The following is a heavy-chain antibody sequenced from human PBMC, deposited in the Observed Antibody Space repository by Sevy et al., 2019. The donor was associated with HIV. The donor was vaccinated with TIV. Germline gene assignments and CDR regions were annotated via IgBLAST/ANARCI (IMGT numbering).Heavy chain of an antibody. V-gene: IGHV3-48*01. CDR3: ARESASGTPGGVYYYYYNMDV. CDR1: GFTFSSFS. CDR2: ISTRSSAI. J-gene: IGHJ6*02. Sequence: GGSLRLSCAAPGFTFSSFSMNWVRQAPGKGPEWISYISTRSSAIYYADSMKGRFTISRDNSKNSLYLQMNSLRAEDTAVYYCARESASGTPGGVYYYYYNMDVWGQGTTVTVSS. D-gene: IGHD6-13*01.